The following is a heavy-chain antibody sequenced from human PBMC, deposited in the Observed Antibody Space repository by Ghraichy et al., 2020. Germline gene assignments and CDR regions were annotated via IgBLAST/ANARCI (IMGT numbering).Heavy chain of an antibody. CDR2: IYYSGST. Sequence: SQTLSLTCTVSGGSISSYYWSWIRQPPGKGLEWIGYIYYSGSTNYNPSLKSRVTISVDTSKNQFSLKLSSVTAADTAVYYCAGRLAAAGTGFDYWGQGTLVTVSS. CDR3: AGRLAAAGTGFDY. CDR1: GGSISSYY. J-gene: IGHJ4*02. V-gene: IGHV4-59*01. D-gene: IGHD6-13*01.